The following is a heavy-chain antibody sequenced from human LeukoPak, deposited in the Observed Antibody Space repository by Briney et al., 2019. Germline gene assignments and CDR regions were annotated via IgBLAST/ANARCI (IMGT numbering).Heavy chain of an antibody. CDR3: ARRAWGYYDSSGYYPDAFDI. Sequence: ASVKVSCKASGYTFTSYGISWVRQAPGQGLEWMGWISAYNGNTNYAQKLQGRVTMTTDTSTSTAYMELRSLRSDDTAVYYCARRAWGYYDSSGYYPDAFDIWGQGTMVTVSS. J-gene: IGHJ3*02. CDR2: ISAYNGNT. V-gene: IGHV1-18*01. D-gene: IGHD3-22*01. CDR1: GYTFTSYG.